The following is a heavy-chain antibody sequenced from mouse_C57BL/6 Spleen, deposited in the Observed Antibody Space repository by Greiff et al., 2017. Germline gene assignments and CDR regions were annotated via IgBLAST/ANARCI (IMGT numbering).Heavy chain of an antibody. CDR3: ATSRAYSYYFDY. D-gene: IGHD2-12*01. Sequence: VQLQQPGAELVQPGASVKLSCKASGYTFTSYWITWVQQTPGQGLEWVADINPGSGSTNYNDKFKGKSTLTLDTSYSTAYLQISSLRSGDSAVYYCATSRAYSYYFDYWGQGTTLTVSS. CDR2: INPGSGST. CDR1: GYTFTSYW. J-gene: IGHJ2*01. V-gene: IGHV1-55*01.